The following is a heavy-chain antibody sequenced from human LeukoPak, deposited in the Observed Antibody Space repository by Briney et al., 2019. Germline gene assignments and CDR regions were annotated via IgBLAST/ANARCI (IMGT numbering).Heavy chain of an antibody. CDR3: ARGSHRRYSSSWYSL. V-gene: IGHV3-74*01. D-gene: IGHD6-13*01. J-gene: IGHJ4*02. CDR2: INSDGSST. CDR1: GFTFSSYW. Sequence: GGSLRLSCAASGFTFSSYWMHWVRQAPGKGRVWVSRINSDGSSTRYADSVKGRFTISRDNGKNTLDLQMGSLRGEDMAVYYCARGSHRRYSSSWYSLWGQGTLVTVSS.